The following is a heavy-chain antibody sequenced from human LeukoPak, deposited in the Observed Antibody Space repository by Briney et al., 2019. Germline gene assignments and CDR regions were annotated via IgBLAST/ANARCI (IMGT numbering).Heavy chain of an antibody. D-gene: IGHD3-10*01. CDR3: ARGFHFYASGTYSGAFDY. CDR1: GFSVTSNY. CDR2: IYSGGGT. J-gene: IGHJ4*02. Sequence: GGSLRLSCSASGFSVTSNYMSWVRQAPGKGLQWVSVIYSGGGTDYAGSVRGRFTISRDNSKNMLHLQMDNLRAEDTAAYYCARGFHFYASGTYSGAFDYWGQGTLVTVSS. V-gene: IGHV3-53*01.